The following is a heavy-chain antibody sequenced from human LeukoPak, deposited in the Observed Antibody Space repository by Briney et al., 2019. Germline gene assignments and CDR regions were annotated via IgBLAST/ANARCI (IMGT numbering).Heavy chain of an antibody. Sequence: SVKVSCTASGGTFSSYAISWVRQAPGQGLEWMGGIIPIFGTANYAQKFQGRVTITADESTSTAYMELSSLRSEDTAVYYCARGTWVDYNGSGSYYNFDYWGQGTLVTVSS. D-gene: IGHD3-10*01. J-gene: IGHJ4*02. CDR3: ARGTWVDYNGSGSYYNFDY. CDR1: GGTFSSYA. V-gene: IGHV1-69*13. CDR2: IIPIFGTA.